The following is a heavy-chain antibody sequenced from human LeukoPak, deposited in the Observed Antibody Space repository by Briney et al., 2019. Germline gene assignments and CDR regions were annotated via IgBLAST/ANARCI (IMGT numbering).Heavy chain of an antibody. Sequence: TSETLSLTCAVYGGSFSGYYWSWIRQPPGKGLEWIGEINHSGSTNYNPSLKSRVTISVDTSKNQFSLKLSSVTAADTAVYYCARTKLAAAGTHPDYWGQGTLVTVPS. D-gene: IGHD6-13*01. J-gene: IGHJ4*02. V-gene: IGHV4-34*01. CDR1: GGSFSGYY. CDR3: ARTKLAAAGTHPDY. CDR2: INHSGST.